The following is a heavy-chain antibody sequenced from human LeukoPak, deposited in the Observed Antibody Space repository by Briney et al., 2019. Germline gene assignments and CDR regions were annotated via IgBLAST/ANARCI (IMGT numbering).Heavy chain of an antibody. CDR1: RFTFSYFA. D-gene: IGHD6-13*01. V-gene: IGHV3-30*18. Sequence: GRSLRLSCAASRFTFSYFAMHWVRQAPGKELEWVAVLSDDGSNKFYADSVKGRFTISRDNSKNTLYLQMNSLRAEDTAFYYCAKDPHSSSWYYFDSWGQGTLVTVSS. CDR3: AKDPHSSSWYYFDS. J-gene: IGHJ4*02. CDR2: LSDDGSNK.